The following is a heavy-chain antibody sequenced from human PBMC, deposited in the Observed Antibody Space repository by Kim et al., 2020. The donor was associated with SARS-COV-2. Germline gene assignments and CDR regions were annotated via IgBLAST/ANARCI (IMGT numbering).Heavy chain of an antibody. Sequence: SETLSLTCAVYGGSFSGYYWSWIRQPPGKGLEWIGEINHSGSTNYNPSLKSRVTISVDTSKNQFSLKLSSVTAADTAVYYCARGGYYYGSGSYYNVHFAYYYGMDVWGQGTTVTVSS. CDR1: GGSFSGYY. D-gene: IGHD3-10*01. CDR2: INHSGST. CDR3: ARGGYYYGSGSYYNVHFAYYYGMDV. V-gene: IGHV4-34*01. J-gene: IGHJ6*02.